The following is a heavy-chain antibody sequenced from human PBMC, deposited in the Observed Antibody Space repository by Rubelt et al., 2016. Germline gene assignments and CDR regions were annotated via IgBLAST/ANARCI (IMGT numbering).Heavy chain of an antibody. V-gene: IGHV4-34*01. J-gene: IGHJ3*01. CDR2: INHSGDS. D-gene: IGHD1-26*01. CDR3: ARLISETYYLSTFDV. Sequence: QVQLQQWGAGLLKPSETLSLTCAVYGGSFSDYYWSWIRQTAGKGLEWIAEINHSGDSNYNPSLKSRVTISGDTSKNQFSLRLSLVTAADTAVYHDARLISETYYLSTFDVWGQGTMVTVSS. CDR1: GGSFSDYY.